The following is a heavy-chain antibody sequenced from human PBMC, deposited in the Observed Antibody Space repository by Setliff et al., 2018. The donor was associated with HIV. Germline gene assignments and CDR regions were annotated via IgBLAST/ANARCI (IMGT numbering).Heavy chain of an antibody. D-gene: IGHD2-2*01. Sequence: PGGSLRLSCAASGFTFSSHWMSWVRQAPGKGLEWVANIKQDGSEKYYVDSVKGRFTISRDNAKNSLYLQMNSLRAEDAAVYYCASHFGYCSSTSCEGYWGQGALVTVSS. V-gene: IGHV3-7*05. CDR3: ASHFGYCSSTSCEGY. CDR1: GFTFSSHW. CDR2: IKQDGSEK. J-gene: IGHJ4*02.